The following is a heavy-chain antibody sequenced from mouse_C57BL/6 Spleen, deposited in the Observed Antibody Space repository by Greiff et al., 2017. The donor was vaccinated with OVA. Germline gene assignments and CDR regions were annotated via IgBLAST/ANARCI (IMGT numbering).Heavy chain of an antibody. V-gene: IGHV1-55*01. CDR2: IYPGSGST. J-gene: IGHJ4*01. Sequence: VQLQQPGAELVKPGASVKMSCKASGYTFTSYWITWVKQRPGQGLEWIGDIYPGSGSTNYNEKFKSKATLTVDTSSSTAYMQLSSLTSEDSAGYYCALYDGYSYAMDYWGQGTSVTVSS. CDR3: ALYDGYSYAMDY. CDR1: GYTFTSYW. D-gene: IGHD2-3*01.